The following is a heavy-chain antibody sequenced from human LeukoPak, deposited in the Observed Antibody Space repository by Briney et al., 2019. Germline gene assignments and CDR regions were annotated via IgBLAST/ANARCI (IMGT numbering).Heavy chain of an antibody. CDR2: IYPGDSDT. CDR1: GYRFKTYW. D-gene: IGHD5-18*01. CDR3: ARPNGIQLWSWYFDY. J-gene: IGHJ4*02. V-gene: IGHV5-51*01. Sequence: GESLKISCKASGYRFKTYWIGWVRQMPGKGLEWMGLIYPGDSDTRYSPSFQGQVTISADKSISTAYLQWSSLKASDTAVYYCARPNGIQLWSWYFDYWGQGTLVTVSS.